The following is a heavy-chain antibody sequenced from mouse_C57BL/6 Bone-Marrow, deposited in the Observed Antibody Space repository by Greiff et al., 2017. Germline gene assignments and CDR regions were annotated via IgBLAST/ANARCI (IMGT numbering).Heavy chain of an antibody. J-gene: IGHJ4*01. V-gene: IGHV1-64*01. CDR3: ARSYDYDDYTMDY. D-gene: IGHD2-4*01. Sequence: QVHVKQSGPELVRPGASVKLSCKASGYTFTNYWMHWVKQRPGQGLEWIGMMHPNGGSPDYNEKFKSEATLSVDKSSRTAYMELSSLTSEDSAVYYCARSYDYDDYTMDYWGQGTSVTVSS. CDR2: MHPNGGSP. CDR1: GYTFTNYW.